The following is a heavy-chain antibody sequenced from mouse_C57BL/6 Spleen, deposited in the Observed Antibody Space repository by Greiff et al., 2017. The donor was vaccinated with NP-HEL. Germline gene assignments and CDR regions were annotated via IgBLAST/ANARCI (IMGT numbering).Heavy chain of an antibody. Sequence: VQLQQPGAELVKPGASVKMSCKASGYTFTSYWITWVKQRPGQGLEWIGDIYPGSGSTNYNEKFKSKATLTVDKSSSTAYMQLSSLTSEDSAVYYCARHGYYGSSYYYAMDYWGQGTSVTVSS. CDR1: GYTFTSYW. V-gene: IGHV1-55*01. J-gene: IGHJ4*01. CDR3: ARHGYYGSSYYYAMDY. CDR2: IYPGSGST. D-gene: IGHD1-1*01.